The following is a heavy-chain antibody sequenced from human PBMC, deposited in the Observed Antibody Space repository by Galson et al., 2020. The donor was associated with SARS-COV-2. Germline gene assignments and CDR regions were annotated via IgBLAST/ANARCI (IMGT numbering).Heavy chain of an antibody. V-gene: IGHV4-34*01. CDR1: GGSFSGYY. CDR2: INHSGST. CDR3: ARSHQRQWLHKAKDYCYYYRDV. J-gene: IGHJ6*03. D-gene: IGHD6-19*01. Sequence: SETLSLTCAVYGGSFSGYYWSWIRQPPGKGLEWIGEINHSGSTNYNPSLKSRVTISVDTSKNQFSLKLSSVTAADTAVYYCARSHQRQWLHKAKDYCYYYRDVWGKGTTVTVSS.